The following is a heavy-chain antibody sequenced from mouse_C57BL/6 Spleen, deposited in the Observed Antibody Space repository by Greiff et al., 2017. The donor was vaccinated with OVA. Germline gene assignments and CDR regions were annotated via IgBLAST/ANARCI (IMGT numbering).Heavy chain of an antibody. CDR3: TRREGNYPYFDY. Sequence: QVQLKQSGAELVRPGASVTLSCKASGYTFTDYEMHWVKQTPVHGLEWIGAIDPETGGTAYNQKFKGKAILTADKSSSTAYMELRSLTSEDSAVYYCTRREGNYPYFDYWGQGTTLTVSS. J-gene: IGHJ2*01. CDR1: GYTFTDYE. D-gene: IGHD2-1*01. V-gene: IGHV1-15*01. CDR2: IDPETGGT.